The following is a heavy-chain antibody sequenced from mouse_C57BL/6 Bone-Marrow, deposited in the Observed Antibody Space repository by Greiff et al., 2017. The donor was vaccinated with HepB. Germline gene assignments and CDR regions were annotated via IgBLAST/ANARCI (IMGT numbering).Heavy chain of an antibody. CDR3: ARHGQSDY. CDR2: ISSGGSYT. J-gene: IGHJ2*01. CDR1: GFTFRSYG. Sequence: EVMLVESGGDLVKPGGSLKLSCAASGFTFRSYGMYWVRQTPDKRLELVATISSGGSYTYYPDSVKGRFTISRDNAKNTLYLQRSSLKAEDTAMYYCARHGQSDYWGQGTTLTVSS. V-gene: IGHV5-6*01.